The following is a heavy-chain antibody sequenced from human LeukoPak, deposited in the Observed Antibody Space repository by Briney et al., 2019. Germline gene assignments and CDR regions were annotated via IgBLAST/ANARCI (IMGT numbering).Heavy chain of an antibody. D-gene: IGHD5-24*01. V-gene: IGHV3-21*01. Sequence: GGSLRLSCAASGFTFSSYSMNWVRQAPGKGLEWVSSISSSSSYIYYADSVKGRFTISRDNAKNSLYLQMNSLRAEDTAVYYCARMADEHYYYYMDVWGKGTTVTVSS. CDR3: ARMADEHYYYYMDV. CDR2: ISSSSSYI. J-gene: IGHJ6*03. CDR1: GFTFSSYS.